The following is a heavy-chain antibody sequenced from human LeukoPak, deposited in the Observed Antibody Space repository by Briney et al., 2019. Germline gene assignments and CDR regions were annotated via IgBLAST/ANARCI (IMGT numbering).Heavy chain of an antibody. V-gene: IGHV4-34*01. CDR1: GGSFSGDY. CDR3: ARGRRWTVPYFDY. CDR2: INHSGST. Sequence: SETLSLTCAVYGGSFSGDYWSWIRQPPGKGLEWIGEINHSGSTNYNPSLKSRVTISVDTSKNQFSLKLSSVTAADTAVYYCARGRRWTVPYFDYWGQGTLVTVSS. D-gene: IGHD4-17*01. J-gene: IGHJ4*02.